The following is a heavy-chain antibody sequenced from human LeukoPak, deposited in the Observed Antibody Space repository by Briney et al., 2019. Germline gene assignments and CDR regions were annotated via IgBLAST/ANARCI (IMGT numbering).Heavy chain of an antibody. J-gene: IGHJ4*02. Sequence: GGSLRLSCAASGFTFSNAWMGWVRQAPGKGLEWVANIKQDGSEKYYVDSVKGRFTISRDNAKNSLYLQMNSLRAEDTAVYYCARGFAGGDYYWGQGTLVTVSS. D-gene: IGHD2-21*02. CDR1: GFTFSNAW. CDR2: IKQDGSEK. V-gene: IGHV3-7*01. CDR3: ARGFAGGDYY.